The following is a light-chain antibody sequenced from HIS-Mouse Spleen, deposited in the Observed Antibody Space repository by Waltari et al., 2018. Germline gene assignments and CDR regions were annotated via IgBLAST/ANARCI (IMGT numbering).Light chain of an antibody. Sequence: QSALTQPASVSGSPGQSITISCTGTSSAVGGYNSFSWYQQHPGKSPKLMIYDVSNRPSGVSNRFSGSKSGNTASLTISGLQAEDEADYYCSSYTSSSFNVVFGGGTKLTVL. J-gene: IGLJ2*01. V-gene: IGLV2-14*03. CDR3: SSYTSSSFNVV. CDR1: SSAVGGYNS. CDR2: DVS.